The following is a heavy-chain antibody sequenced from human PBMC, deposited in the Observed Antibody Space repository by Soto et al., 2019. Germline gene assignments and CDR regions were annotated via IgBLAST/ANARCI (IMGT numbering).Heavy chain of an antibody. CDR3: ARREVQLAAFDI. Sequence: QVQLQESGPGLVKPSETLSLTCAVSGGSISSYYWSWIRQPPGKGLEWVGYIYYSGSTKYNPSLTSRVTISVDTYKNQFSLKLSSVTAADTAVYYCARREVQLAAFDIWGQGTLVTVSS. D-gene: IGHD6-13*01. CDR1: GGSISSYY. V-gene: IGHV4-59*01. CDR2: IYYSGST. J-gene: IGHJ3*02.